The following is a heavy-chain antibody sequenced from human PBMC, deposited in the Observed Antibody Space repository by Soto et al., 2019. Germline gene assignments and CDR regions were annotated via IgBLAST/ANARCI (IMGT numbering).Heavy chain of an antibody. J-gene: IGHJ6*02. Sequence: EVQLLESGGGLVQPGGSLRLSCAASGFTFSSYAMSWVRQAPGKGLEWVLAISGSGGSTYYADSVKGRFTIFRDNSKNTVYLQMNSLRAGDTAVYYCAKSELGGWIWGGYPDGMDVWGQGTTVAVSS. CDR1: GFTFSSYA. V-gene: IGHV3-23*01. CDR3: AKSELGGWIWGGYPDGMDV. CDR2: ISGSGGST. D-gene: IGHD2-2*03.